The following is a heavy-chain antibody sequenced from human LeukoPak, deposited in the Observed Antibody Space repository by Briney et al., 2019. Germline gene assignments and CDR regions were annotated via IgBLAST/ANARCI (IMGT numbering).Heavy chain of an antibody. Sequence: PGGSLRLSCAASGFTFSSYSMNWVRQAPGKGLEWVSYISSSSSTIYYADSVKGRFTISRDNAKNSLYLQMNSLRAEDTAVYYCARDRGGYNWNPSPVDYWGQGTLVTVSS. CDR2: ISSSSSTI. CDR1: GFTFSSYS. J-gene: IGHJ4*02. D-gene: IGHD1-20*01. CDR3: ARDRGGYNWNPSPVDY. V-gene: IGHV3-48*01.